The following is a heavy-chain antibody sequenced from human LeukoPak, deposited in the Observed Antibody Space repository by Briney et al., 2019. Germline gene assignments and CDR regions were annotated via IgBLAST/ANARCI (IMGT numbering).Heavy chain of an antibody. J-gene: IGHJ4*02. CDR3: ARGLGRQQLVSPFDY. D-gene: IGHD6-13*01. CDR2: IYHSGTI. CDR1: GDSISSYY. V-gene: IGHV4-38-2*02. Sequence: SETLSLTCTVSGDSISSYYWSWIRQPPGKGLEWLASIYHSGTIYYNPSLKSRVTISVDTSKNQFSLKLTSVTAADTAVYYCARGLGRQQLVSPFDYWGQGTLVTVSS.